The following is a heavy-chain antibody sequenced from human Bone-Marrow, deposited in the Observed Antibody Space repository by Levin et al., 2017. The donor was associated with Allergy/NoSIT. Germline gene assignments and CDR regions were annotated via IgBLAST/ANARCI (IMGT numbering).Heavy chain of an antibody. CDR2: MNPNSGNT. D-gene: IGHD6-19*01. CDR3: ARGLLCSGRGHMGRGSFNY. Sequence: ASVKVSCKASGYTFTSYDINWVRQATGQGLEWMGWMNPNSGNTGYAQKFQGRVTMTRNTSISTAYMELSSLRSEDTAVYYCARGLLCSGRGHMGRGSFNYWGQGTLVTVSS. V-gene: IGHV1-8*01. CDR1: GYTFTSYD. J-gene: IGHJ4*02.